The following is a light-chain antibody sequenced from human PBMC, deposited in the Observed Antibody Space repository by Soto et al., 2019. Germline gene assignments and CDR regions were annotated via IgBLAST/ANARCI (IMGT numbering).Light chain of an antibody. CDR1: QSVSSSY. V-gene: IGKV3-20*01. J-gene: IGKJ2*01. Sequence: EIVLTQSPGTLYLSPGERATLSCRASQSVSSSYLAWYQQKPGQAPRLLIYGASSRATGIPDMFSGSGSETDFTLTISRLEPEDCAVYYCQQYGRSPPNTFGQGTKLEIK. CDR2: GAS. CDR3: QQYGRSPPNT.